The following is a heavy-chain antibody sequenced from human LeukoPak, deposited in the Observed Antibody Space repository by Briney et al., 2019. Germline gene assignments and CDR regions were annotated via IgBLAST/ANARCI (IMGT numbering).Heavy chain of an antibody. CDR3: ASARITIFGVVTIFDAFDI. CDR2: VSAYNGNT. CDR1: GYTFTSYG. D-gene: IGHD3-3*01. J-gene: IGHJ3*02. Sequence: GASVKVSCKASGYTFTSYGISCVRQAPGQGLEWMGWVSAYNGNTNYAQKLQGRVTMTTDTSTSTAYMELRSLRSDDTAVYYCASARITIFGVVTIFDAFDIWGQGTMVTVSS. V-gene: IGHV1-18*01.